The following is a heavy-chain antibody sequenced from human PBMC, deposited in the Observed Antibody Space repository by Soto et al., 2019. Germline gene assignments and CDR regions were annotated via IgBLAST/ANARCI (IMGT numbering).Heavy chain of an antibody. CDR1: GDSVSSNSAA. Sequence: SQTLSLTCAISGDSVSSNSAAWNWIRQSPSRGLEWLGRTYYRYKWYNDYAVSVKSRITINPDTSKNQFSLQLNSVTPEDTAVYYCARDYSDYCTNGLCYTAKYHYDGKDVWVRGTTVTVFS. J-gene: IGHJ6*02. V-gene: IGHV6-1*01. CDR2: TYYRYKWYN. D-gene: IGHD2-8*01. CDR3: ARDYSDYCTNGLCYTAKYHYDGKDV.